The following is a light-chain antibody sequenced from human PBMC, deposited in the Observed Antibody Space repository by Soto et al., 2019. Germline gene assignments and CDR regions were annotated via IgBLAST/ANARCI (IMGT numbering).Light chain of an antibody. CDR3: QQYNNWPIT. Sequence: EIVLTQSPGTLSLSPGERATLSCRASQSVSNNYLAWYQQKPGQAPRLLIYGASNRATGIPARFNGGGSGTDFSLTISSLQSEDFAVYYCQQYNNWPITFGQGTRLEIK. V-gene: IGKV3D-15*01. CDR2: GAS. J-gene: IGKJ5*01. CDR1: QSVSNN.